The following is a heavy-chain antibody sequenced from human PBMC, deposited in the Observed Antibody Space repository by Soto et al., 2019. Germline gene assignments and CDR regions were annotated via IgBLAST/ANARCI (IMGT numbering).Heavy chain of an antibody. CDR3: ARDNSDGYNSMGVS. CDR2: IIPIFGTA. D-gene: IGHD1-1*01. J-gene: IGHJ4*02. CDR1: GGTFSSYA. V-gene: IGHV1-69*01. Sequence: QVQLVQSGAEVKKPGSSVKVSCTASGGTFSSYAISWVRQAPGQGLEWMGGIIPIFGTANYAQKFQGRVTITADESTSTAYMELSSLRSEDTAVYYCARDNSDGYNSMGVSWGQGTLVTVSS.